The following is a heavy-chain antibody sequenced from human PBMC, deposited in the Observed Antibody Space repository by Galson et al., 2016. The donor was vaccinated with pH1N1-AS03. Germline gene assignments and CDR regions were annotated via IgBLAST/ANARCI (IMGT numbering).Heavy chain of an antibody. CDR1: GYTFTTYG. J-gene: IGHJ6*02. D-gene: IGHD3-10*01. CDR3: ARGGAVRGRLPYFHYYGLDV. V-gene: IGHV1-18*01. CDR2: ISTYDGKT. Sequence: SVKVSCKAFGYTFTTYGISWVRQAPGHGLEWMGWISTYDGKTNYAQKLQGRVSITTDTSTNTAYLDLRSLTSGDTAVYYCARGGAVRGRLPYFHYYGLDVWGQGTTVTVS.